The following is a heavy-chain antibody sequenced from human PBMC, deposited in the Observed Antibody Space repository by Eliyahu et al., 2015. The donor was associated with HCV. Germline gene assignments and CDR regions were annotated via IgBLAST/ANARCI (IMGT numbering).Heavy chain of an antibody. CDR1: GFTFDDYA. CDR2: ISWNSGSI. J-gene: IGHJ3*02. V-gene: IGHV3-9*01. D-gene: IGHD4-17*01. CDR3: AKEGTSPWDYGDQTHAFDI. Sequence: EVQLVESGGGLVQPGRSLRLSCAASGFTFDDYAMHWVRQAPGKGLEWVSGISWNSGSIGYADSVKGRFTISRDNAKNSLYLQMNSLRAEDTALYYCAKEGTSPWDYGDQTHAFDIWGQGTMVTVSS.